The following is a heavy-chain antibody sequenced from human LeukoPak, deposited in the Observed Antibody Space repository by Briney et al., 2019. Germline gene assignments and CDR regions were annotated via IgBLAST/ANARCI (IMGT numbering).Heavy chain of an antibody. D-gene: IGHD3-10*01. Sequence: SETLSLTCTVSGGSISSSSYYWGWLRQPPGKGLEWIGSIYYSGSTYYNPSLKSRVTISVDTSKNQFSLKLSSVTAADTAVYYCAILTLWFGELFDYWGQGTLVTVSS. J-gene: IGHJ4*02. CDR3: AILTLWFGELFDY. CDR2: IYYSGST. CDR1: GGSISSSSYY. V-gene: IGHV4-39*01.